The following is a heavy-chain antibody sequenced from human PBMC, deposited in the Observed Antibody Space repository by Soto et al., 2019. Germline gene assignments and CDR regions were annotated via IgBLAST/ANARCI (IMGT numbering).Heavy chain of an antibody. D-gene: IGHD4-17*01. V-gene: IGHV3-23*05. CDR1: GFTFSTYT. Sequence: PGGSLRLSCAASGFTFSTYTMNWVRRAPGKGLEWVSGILSTGSATYYADSVKGRFTISRDNSKNTLYLHMNSLRPDDTALYYCGKDPNGDYVGAFDICGQGTMVTVSS. CDR2: ILSTGSAT. CDR3: GKDPNGDYVGAFDI. J-gene: IGHJ3*02.